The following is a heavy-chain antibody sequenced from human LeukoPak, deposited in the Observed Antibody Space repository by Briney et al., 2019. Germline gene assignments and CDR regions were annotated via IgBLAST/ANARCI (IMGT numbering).Heavy chain of an antibody. CDR2: IYYSGST. Sequence: MASETLSLTCTVSGGSISSSNYYWGWIRQPPGKGLEWIGSIYYSGSTYYNPSLKSRVTISVDTSKNQFSLKLSSVTAADTAVYYCARTGPGTKQQNFDYWGQGTLVTVSS. CDR1: GGSISSSNYY. V-gene: IGHV4-39*01. CDR3: ARTGPGTKQQNFDY. J-gene: IGHJ4*02. D-gene: IGHD1-14*01.